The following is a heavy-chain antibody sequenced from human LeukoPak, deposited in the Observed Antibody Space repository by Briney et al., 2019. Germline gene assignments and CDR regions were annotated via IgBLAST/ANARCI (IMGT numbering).Heavy chain of an antibody. D-gene: IGHD2/OR15-2a*01. CDR3: ATWAFYHNLDV. Sequence: PGGALRLSCAASGFTIGPYAMYWVRQGPGRGLEWVSVIKADGSGTFYADSMRGRFTTSRDNSKNSLYLQMNSLTSEDTALYYCATWAFYHNLDVWGQGTTVIVSS. CDR2: IKADGSGT. J-gene: IGHJ6*02. V-gene: IGHV3-43*02. CDR1: GFTIGPYA.